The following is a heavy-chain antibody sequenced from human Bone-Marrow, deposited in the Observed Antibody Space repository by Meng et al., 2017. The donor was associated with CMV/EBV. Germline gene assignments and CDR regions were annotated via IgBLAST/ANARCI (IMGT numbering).Heavy chain of an antibody. CDR2: IYYSGST. J-gene: IGHJ4*02. V-gene: IGHV4-39*01. D-gene: IGHD1-26*01. CDR3: ARNSPREGIDY. Sequence: SETLSLTCTVSGGSISSSSYYWGWIRQPPGKGLEWIGSIYYSGSTCYNPSLTSRVTISVDTSKNQFSLKLSSVTAADTAVYDCARNSPREGIDYWGQGTLVTVSS. CDR1: GGSISSSSYY.